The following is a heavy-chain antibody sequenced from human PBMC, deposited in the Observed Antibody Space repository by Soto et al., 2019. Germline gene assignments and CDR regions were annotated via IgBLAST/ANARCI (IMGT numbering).Heavy chain of an antibody. D-gene: IGHD2-2*01. V-gene: IGHV4-34*01. CDR1: VGSFSPYY. Sequence: QAQLQQWGAGLLKPSETLSLTCAVYVGSFSPYYWSWIRQAPGKGLEWIGEINRSGTTNYNPPLKSRVTMSVDTSKNQFSLKLSSVTAADTAMYYCARYCKSTSCYGGVFDIWGQGTMVTVSS. CDR3: ARYCKSTSCYGGVFDI. CDR2: INRSGTT. J-gene: IGHJ3*02.